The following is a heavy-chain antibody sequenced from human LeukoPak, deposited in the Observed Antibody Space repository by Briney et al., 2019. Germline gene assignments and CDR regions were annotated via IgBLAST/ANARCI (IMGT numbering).Heavy chain of an antibody. V-gene: IGHV3-66*01. D-gene: IGHD1-26*01. CDR3: ARGGSYADY. J-gene: IGHJ4*02. CDR2: IYSGGST. Sequence: GGSLRLSCAASGFTFSSYSMNWVRQAPGKGLEWVSVIYSGGSTYYADSVKGRFTISRDNSKNTLYLQMNSLRAEDTAVYYCARGGSYADYWGQGTLVTVSS. CDR1: GFTFSSYS.